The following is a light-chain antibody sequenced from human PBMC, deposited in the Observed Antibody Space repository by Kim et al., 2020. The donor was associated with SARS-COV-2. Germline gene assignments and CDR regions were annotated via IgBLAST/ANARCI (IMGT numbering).Light chain of an antibody. V-gene: IGLV7-43*01. CDR3: LLYYGGSWV. CDR1: SGAVTSAYY. Sequence: PGGTVALTCASSSGAVTSAYYPNWFQQKPGRAPRSLIYNTSERHSWTPARISGSLLGDKATLTLSGVQPEDEADYYCLLYYGGSWVFGGGTQLTVL. CDR2: NTS. J-gene: IGLJ3*02.